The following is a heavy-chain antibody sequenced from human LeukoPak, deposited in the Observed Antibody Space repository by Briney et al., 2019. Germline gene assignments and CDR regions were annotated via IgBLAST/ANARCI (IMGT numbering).Heavy chain of an antibody. CDR2: INGSGAET. D-gene: IGHD3-10*01. CDR1: GFPFNSYA. V-gene: IGHV3-23*01. J-gene: IGHJ4*02. CDR3: AKDYRGSDPMFDY. Sequence: PGGSLSLSCVASGFPFNSYAMSWVRQAPGRGLEGVSSINGSGAETWYTDSVKGRFTISRDNSKNTLYLQMNSLRAEHTAVYHCAKDYRGSDPMFDYWGQGTLVTVSS.